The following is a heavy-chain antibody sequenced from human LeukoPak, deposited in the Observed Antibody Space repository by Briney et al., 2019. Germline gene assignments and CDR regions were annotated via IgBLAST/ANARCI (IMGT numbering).Heavy chain of an antibody. D-gene: IGHD3-22*01. V-gene: IGHV4-4*02. Sequence: SETLSLTCAVSGGSISSSNWWSWVRQPPGKGLEWIGEIYHSGSTNYNPSLESRVTISVDRSKNQFSLKLSSVTAADTAVYYCARRYSSGYYYEVGDAFDIWGQGTMVTVSS. J-gene: IGHJ3*02. CDR3: ARRYSSGYYYEVGDAFDI. CDR2: IYHSGST. CDR1: GGSISSSNW.